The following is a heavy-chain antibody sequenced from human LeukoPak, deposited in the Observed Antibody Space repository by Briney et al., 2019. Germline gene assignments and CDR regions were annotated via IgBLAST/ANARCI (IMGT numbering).Heavy chain of an antibody. CDR3: ARLQDRFYYYMDV. CDR1: GYSFTSYW. J-gene: IGHJ6*03. V-gene: IGHV5-51*01. CDR2: IYPGDSDT. Sequence: GESLKISCKGSGYSFTSYWIGWVRQMPGKGLEWMGIIYPGDSDTRYSPPFQGQVTISADKSINTAYLQWNSLKASDTAMYYCARLQDRFYYYMDVWGKGTTVTVSS.